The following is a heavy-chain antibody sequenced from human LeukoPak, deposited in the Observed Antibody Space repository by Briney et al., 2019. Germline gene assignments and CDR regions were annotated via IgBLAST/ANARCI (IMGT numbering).Heavy chain of an antibody. CDR3: AKGGSGNFPFDY. V-gene: IGHV3-23*01. Sequence: PGGSLRPSCAASRFTFSSSAMSWVRQAPGKGLEWVSGITYSGGSTYYADSVKGRFTISRDNSKNTLYLQMNSLRAEDTAAYYCAKGGSGNFPFDYWGQGTLVTVPS. CDR1: RFTFSSSA. D-gene: IGHD1-26*01. CDR2: ITYSGGST. J-gene: IGHJ4*02.